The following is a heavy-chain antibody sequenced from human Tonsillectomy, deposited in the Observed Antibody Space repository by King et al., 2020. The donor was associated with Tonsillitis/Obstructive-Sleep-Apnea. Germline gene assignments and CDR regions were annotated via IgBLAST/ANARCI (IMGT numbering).Heavy chain of an antibody. CDR1: GGSISSYY. D-gene: IGHD2-2*02. CDR2: IYYSGST. J-gene: IGHJ5*02. Sequence: QLQESGPGLVKPSETLSLTCTVSGGSISSYYWSWIRQPPGKELEWIGYIYYSGSTNYNPSLKSRVTISVDTSKNQFSLKLSSVTAADTAVYYCARSYCSSTSCYMGDNWFDPWGQGTLVTVSS. V-gene: IGHV4-59*08. CDR3: ARSYCSSTSCYMGDNWFDP.